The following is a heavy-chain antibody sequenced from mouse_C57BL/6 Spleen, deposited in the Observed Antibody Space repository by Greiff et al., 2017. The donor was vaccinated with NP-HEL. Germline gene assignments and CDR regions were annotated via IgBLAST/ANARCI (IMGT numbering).Heavy chain of an antibody. CDR2: IYPRSGNT. Sequence: QVQLRQSGAELARPGASVKLSCKASGYTFTSYGISWVKQRTGQGLEWIGEIYPRSGNTYYNEKFKGKATLTADKSSSTAYMELRSLTSEDSAVYFCAREEIYGNYYFDDWGQGTTLTVSS. CDR1: GYTFTSYG. D-gene: IGHD2-1*01. CDR3: AREEIYGNYYFDD. V-gene: IGHV1-81*01. J-gene: IGHJ2*01.